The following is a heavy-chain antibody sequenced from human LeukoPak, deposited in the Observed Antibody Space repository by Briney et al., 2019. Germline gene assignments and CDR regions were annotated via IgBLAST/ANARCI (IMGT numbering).Heavy chain of an antibody. CDR3: ARDPKGGWGGVPYWYFDL. V-gene: IGHV1-2*02. D-gene: IGHD3-16*01. Sequence: GASVKVSCKASGYTFTGYDMHWVRQAPGQGLEWMGWINPNSGGTNYAQKLQGRATMTRDTSISTAYMELSRLRSDDTARYYCARDPKGGWGGVPYWYFDLWGRGTLVTVSS. CDR1: GYTFTGYD. CDR2: INPNSGGT. J-gene: IGHJ2*01.